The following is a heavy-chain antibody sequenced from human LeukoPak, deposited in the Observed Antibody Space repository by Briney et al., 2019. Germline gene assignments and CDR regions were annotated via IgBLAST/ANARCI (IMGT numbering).Heavy chain of an antibody. CDR2: ISSSGKYI. Sequence: PGGSLRLSCAASEFTFSSYNMNWVRQDPGKGLEWVSSISSSGKYIYYADSVKGRFTISRDNAKNSLYLQMNSLRAEDTAVYYCAREPFWSGYYSNLHFDYWGQGTLVTVSS. CDR1: EFTFSSYN. J-gene: IGHJ4*02. CDR3: AREPFWSGYYSNLHFDY. D-gene: IGHD3-3*01. V-gene: IGHV3-21*01.